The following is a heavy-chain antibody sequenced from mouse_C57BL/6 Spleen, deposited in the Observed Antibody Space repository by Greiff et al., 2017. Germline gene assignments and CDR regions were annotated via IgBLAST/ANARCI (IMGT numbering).Heavy chain of an antibody. D-gene: IGHD1-1*01. CDR2: ISDGGSYT. V-gene: IGHV5-4*01. Sequence: EVQRVESGGGLVKPGGSLKLSCAASGFTFSSYAMSWVRQTPEKRLEWVATISDGGSYTYYPDNVKGRFTISRDNAKNNLYLQMSQLRSEDTAMYYCARHYGSRIWYFDVWGTGTTVTVSS. CDR1: GFTFSSYA. CDR3: ARHYGSRIWYFDV. J-gene: IGHJ1*03.